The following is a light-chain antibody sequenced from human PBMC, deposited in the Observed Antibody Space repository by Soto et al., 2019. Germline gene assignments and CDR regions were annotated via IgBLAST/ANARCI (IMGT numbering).Light chain of an antibody. Sequence: QSALTQPPSASGSPGQSVTISCTGTSSDIAIYNYVSWYQQHPGKAPKLMIFEVSKRPSGVPDRFSGSKSANTASLTVSGLQAEDEADYYCQAWDSSTYVFGTGTKLTVL. CDR1: SSDIAIYNY. V-gene: IGLV2-8*01. CDR2: EVS. J-gene: IGLJ1*01. CDR3: QAWDSSTYV.